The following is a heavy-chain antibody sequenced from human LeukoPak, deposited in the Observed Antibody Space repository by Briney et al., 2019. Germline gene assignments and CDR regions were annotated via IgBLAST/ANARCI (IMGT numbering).Heavy chain of an antibody. D-gene: IGHD6-13*01. J-gene: IGHJ4*02. V-gene: IGHV4-59*08. CDR2: IYYSGST. CDR3: AGGGIAAAGFDY. CDR1: GGSISSYY. Sequence: SGTLSLTCTVSGGSISSYYWGWIRQPPGKGLEWIGYIYYSGSTNYNPSLKSRVTISVDTSKNQFSLKLSSVTAADTAVYYCAGGGIAAAGFDYWGQGTLVTVSS.